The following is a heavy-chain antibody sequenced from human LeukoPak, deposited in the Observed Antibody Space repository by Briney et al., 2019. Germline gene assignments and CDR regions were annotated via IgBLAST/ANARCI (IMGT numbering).Heavy chain of an antibody. CDR1: GFIFNNYG. J-gene: IGHJ5*02. CDR3: AKGGSGYFADL. Sequence: GGSLRCSCAASGFIFNNYGLIWVRQAPGKGLQWGSAISNDGGGTTYADFVKGRFTNSRDNSKNTLFLQMSSLRAEDTALYYCAKGGSGYFADLWGQGTLVTVSS. CDR2: ISNDGGGT. D-gene: IGHD3-22*01. V-gene: IGHV3-23*01.